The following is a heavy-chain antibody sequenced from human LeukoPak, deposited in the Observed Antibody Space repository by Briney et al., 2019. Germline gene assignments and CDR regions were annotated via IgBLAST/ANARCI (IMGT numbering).Heavy chain of an antibody. CDR2: IFYSGST. Sequence: SETLSLTCTVSGYSISSGYYWGWIRQPPGKALEWIGNIFYSGSTYYSPSLKSRVTISLDTSRNQFSLKLNSVTAADTAVYYCARGDSSGPEAFDIWGQGTMVTVSS. J-gene: IGHJ3*02. D-gene: IGHD3-22*01. V-gene: IGHV4-38-2*02. CDR3: ARGDSSGPEAFDI. CDR1: GYSISSGYY.